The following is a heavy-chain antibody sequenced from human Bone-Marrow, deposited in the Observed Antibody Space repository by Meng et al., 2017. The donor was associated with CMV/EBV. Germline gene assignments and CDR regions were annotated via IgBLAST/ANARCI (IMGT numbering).Heavy chain of an antibody. D-gene: IGHD1-26*01. Sequence: GSGFNLSSYAMSGVRQATGKGLEWVSDISGSGGRTYYADYVKGRYTSSRDNSKNTLYPQMNSLRAEDTAVYYCARAVGATTRWYFDLWGRGTLVTVSS. V-gene: IGHV3-23*01. CDR3: ARAVGATTRWYFDL. J-gene: IGHJ2*01. CDR2: ISGSGGRT. CDR1: GFNLSSYA.